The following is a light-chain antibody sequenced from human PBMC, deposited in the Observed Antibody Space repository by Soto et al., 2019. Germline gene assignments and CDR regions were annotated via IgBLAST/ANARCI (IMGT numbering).Light chain of an antibody. CDR1: QSISSW. V-gene: IGKV1-5*01. Sequence: DIQMTQSPSTLSASVGDRVTITCRASQSISSWLAWYQQKPGKAPILLISDASRLNSGVSSRFSGAGYGTEFTLSIDSLQPDDFATYHCQQYHTSWTFGQGTKVEI. CDR3: QQYHTSWT. J-gene: IGKJ1*01. CDR2: DAS.